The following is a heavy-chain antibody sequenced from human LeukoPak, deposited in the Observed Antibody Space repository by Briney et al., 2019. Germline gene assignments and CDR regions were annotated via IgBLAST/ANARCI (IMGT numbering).Heavy chain of an antibody. Sequence: GASVKVSCKASGYTFTSYGISWVRQAPGQGLEWMGWISGYNGNPNSAQKFQGRVTMTADTSTSTAYMELSRLRSDDTAVYYCARVRVTIFGVFGNYYMDVWGKGTTVTVSS. V-gene: IGHV1-18*01. CDR1: GYTFTSYG. J-gene: IGHJ6*03. CDR3: ARVRVTIFGVFGNYYMDV. CDR2: ISGYNGNP. D-gene: IGHD3-3*01.